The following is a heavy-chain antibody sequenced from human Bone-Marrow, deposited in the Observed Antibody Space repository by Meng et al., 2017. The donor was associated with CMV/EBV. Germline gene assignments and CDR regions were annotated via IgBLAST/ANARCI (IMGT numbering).Heavy chain of an antibody. CDR3: ARDLDYDFWSGYRYYYYYGMAV. Sequence: GESLKISWAVSGFTFNAYAMSWARQAPGKGLEWVSAISGSGGSTYYADSVKGRFTISRDNSKNTLYLQMSSLRAEDTAVYYCARDLDYDFWSGYRYYYYYGMAVWGQGTTVTVSS. CDR2: ISGSGGST. D-gene: IGHD3-3*01. V-gene: IGHV3-23*01. J-gene: IGHJ6*02. CDR1: GFTFNAYA.